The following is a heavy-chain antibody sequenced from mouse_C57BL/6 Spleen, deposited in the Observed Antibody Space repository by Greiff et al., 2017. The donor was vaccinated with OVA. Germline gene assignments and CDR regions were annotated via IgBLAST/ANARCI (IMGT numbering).Heavy chain of an antibody. V-gene: IGHV1-55*01. CDR3: ARSGGSSAWFAY. CDR2: IYPGSGST. Sequence: QVQLQQPGAELVKPGASVKMSCKASGYTFTSYWITWVKQRPGQGLEWIGDIYPGSGSTNYNEKFQSKATLTADTSSSTAYMQLSSLTSEDSAVYYGARSGGSSAWFAYWGQGTLVTVSA. D-gene: IGHD1-1*01. CDR1: GYTFTSYW. J-gene: IGHJ3*01.